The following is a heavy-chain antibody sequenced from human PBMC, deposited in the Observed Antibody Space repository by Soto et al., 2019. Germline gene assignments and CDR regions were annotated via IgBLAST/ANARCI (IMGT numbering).Heavy chain of an antibody. CDR3: ARDTVRFLEWLLVPYYYYGMDV. D-gene: IGHD3-3*01. V-gene: IGHV3-30-3*01. J-gene: IGHJ6*02. CDR1: GFTFSSYA. Sequence: SLRLSCAASGFTFSSYAMHWVRQAPGKGPEWVAVISYDGSNKYYADSVKGRFTISRDNSKNTLYLQMNSLRAEDTAVYYCARDTVRFLEWLLVPYYYYGMDVWGQGTTVTVSS. CDR2: ISYDGSNK.